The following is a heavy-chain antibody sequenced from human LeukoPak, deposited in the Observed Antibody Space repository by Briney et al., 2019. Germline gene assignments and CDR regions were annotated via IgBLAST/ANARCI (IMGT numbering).Heavy chain of an antibody. CDR1: GYTFTSYG. CDR2: ISAYNGNT. V-gene: IGHV1-18*01. J-gene: IGHJ4*02. D-gene: IGHD3-3*01. Sequence: ASVKVSCKASGYTFTSYGISWVRQAPGQGLEWMGWISAYNGNTNYAQKLQGRVTMTTDTSTSTAYMELRSLRSDDTAVYYCARDGPITGDFWSGYYSIDYWGRGTLVTVSS. CDR3: ARDGPITGDFWSGYYSIDY.